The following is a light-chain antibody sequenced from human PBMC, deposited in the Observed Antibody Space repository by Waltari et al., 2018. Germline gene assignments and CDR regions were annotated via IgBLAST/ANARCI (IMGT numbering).Light chain of an antibody. V-gene: IGKV1-39*01. CDR2: SVS. CDR3: QQSLRTRT. Sequence: DIQVTQSPASLPASVGDRVTITCRASQSISKYLNWYQQKSGEAPKLLIYSVSNLQTGVPSRFSGGGSGTDFTLTISSLQPEDFATYYCQQSLRTRTFGQGTKVEI. J-gene: IGKJ1*01. CDR1: QSISKY.